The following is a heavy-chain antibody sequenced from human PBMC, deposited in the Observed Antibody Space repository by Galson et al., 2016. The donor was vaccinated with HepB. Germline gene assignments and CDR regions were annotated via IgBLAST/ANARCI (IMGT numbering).Heavy chain of an antibody. CDR3: ARGLYFGSERTFMDV. D-gene: IGHD3-10*01. V-gene: IGHV3-30*19. CDR2: ISYDGSIT. J-gene: IGHJ6*02. CDR1: GFTFSSYA. Sequence: SLRLSCAASGFTFSSYAMHWARQAPGKGLEWVAVISYDGSITNHADSVKGRFTISRDKSTNTLYLQVNSLTPDDTAVYYCARGLYFGSERTFMDVWGQGTTVTVSS.